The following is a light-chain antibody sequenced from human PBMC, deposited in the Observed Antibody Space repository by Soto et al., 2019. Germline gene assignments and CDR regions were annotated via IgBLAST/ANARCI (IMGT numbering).Light chain of an antibody. J-gene: IGKJ2*01. V-gene: IGKV1-13*02. CDR2: DAS. Sequence: AIPLTQSPSSLSASVGDRVTITCRASQGISSALAWYQQKPGKAPKLLIYDASSLESGVPSRFSGSGSGPDFTLTISSLQPEDFATYYCQQFNSYPYTFGQGTKLEIK. CDR3: QQFNSYPYT. CDR1: QGISSA.